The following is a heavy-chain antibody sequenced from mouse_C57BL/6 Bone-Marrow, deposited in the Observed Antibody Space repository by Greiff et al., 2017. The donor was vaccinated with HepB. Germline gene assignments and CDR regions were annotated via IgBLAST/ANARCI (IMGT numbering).Heavy chain of an antibody. D-gene: IGHD2-1*01. V-gene: IGHV3-6*01. CDR2: ISYDGSN. CDR1: GYSITSGYY. J-gene: IGHJ3*01. CDR3: ARGIYYWFAY. Sequence: EVQLQESGPGLVKPSQSLSLTCSVTGYSITSGYYWNWIRQFPGNKLEWMGYISYDGSNNYNPSLKNRISITRDTSKNQFFLKLNSVTTEDTATYYCARGIYYWFAYWGQGTLVTVSA.